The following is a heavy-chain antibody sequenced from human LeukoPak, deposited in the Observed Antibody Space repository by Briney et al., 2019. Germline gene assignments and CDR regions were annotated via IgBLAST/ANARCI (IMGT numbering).Heavy chain of an antibody. CDR3: VREDYNDSGWYFDL. CDR1: GXTFSSHW. Sequence: GGSLRLSCAASGXTFSSHWMHWVSQAPGKGLVWVSRIKTDGSRTTYADSVKGRFTISRDNAKNTLYLQMNSLRAEDTAVYYCVREDYNDSGWYFDLWGRGTLVTVSS. D-gene: IGHD4-17*01. J-gene: IGHJ2*01. CDR2: IKTDGSRT. V-gene: IGHV3-74*01.